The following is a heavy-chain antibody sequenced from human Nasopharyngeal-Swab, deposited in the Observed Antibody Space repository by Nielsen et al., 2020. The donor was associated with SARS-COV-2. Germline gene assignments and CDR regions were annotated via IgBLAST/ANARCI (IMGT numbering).Heavy chain of an antibody. V-gene: IGHV3-30*03. CDR1: GFTFNNYG. CDR2: ISYEGSLK. D-gene: IGHD3-16*01. Sequence: GGPLRLSCAVSGFTFNNYGMHWVRQAPGKGLERVALISYEGSLKHYADSVKGRFTISRDSSKNTVYLQMNSLRPEDTAVYYCARRRPILHLGEFSSSFDSWGQGTLVTVSS. J-gene: IGHJ4*02. CDR3: ARRRPILHLGEFSSSFDS.